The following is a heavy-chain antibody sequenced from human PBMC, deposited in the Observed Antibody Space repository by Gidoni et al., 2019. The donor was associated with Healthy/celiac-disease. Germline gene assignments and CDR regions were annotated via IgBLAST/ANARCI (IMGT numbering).Heavy chain of an antibody. CDR3: AKVRNDFWSGYPYDAFDI. V-gene: IGHV3-30*18. CDR2: ISYDGSNK. D-gene: IGHD3-3*01. Sequence: QVQLVESGVGVVQPGRSLRLSCAASGFTFSRYGMHWVRQAPGKGLEWVAVISYDGSNKYYADSVKGRFTISRDNSKNTLYLQMNSLRAEDTAVYYCAKVRNDFWSGYPYDAFDIWGQGTMVTVSS. J-gene: IGHJ3*02. CDR1: GFTFSRYG.